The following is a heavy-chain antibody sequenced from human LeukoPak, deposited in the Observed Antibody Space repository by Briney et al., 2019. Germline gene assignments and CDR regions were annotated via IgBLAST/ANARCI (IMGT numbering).Heavy chain of an antibody. CDR3: AREHRAGGSRYSSGWLQLGFGY. CDR2: ISSSSSYI. Sequence: GGSLRLSCAASGFTFSSYSMNWVRQAPGKGLEWVSSISSSSSYIYYADSVEGRFTISRDNAKNSLYLQMNSLRAEDTAVYYCAREHRAGGSRYSSGWLQLGFGYWGQGTLVTVSS. J-gene: IGHJ4*02. CDR1: GFTFSSYS. V-gene: IGHV3-21*01. D-gene: IGHD6-19*01.